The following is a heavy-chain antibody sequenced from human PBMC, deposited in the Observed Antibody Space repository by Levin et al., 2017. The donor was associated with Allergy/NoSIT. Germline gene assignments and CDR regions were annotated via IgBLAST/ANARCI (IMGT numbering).Heavy chain of an antibody. V-gene: IGHV4-34*01. J-gene: IGHJ4*02. Sequence: SETLSLTCAVYGGSFSGYYWSWIRQPPGKGLEWIGEINHSGSTNYNPSLKSRVTISVDTSKNQFSLKLSSVTAADTAVYYCARSGSRLRFSTPFDYWGQGTLVTVSS. CDR2: INHSGST. D-gene: IGHD5-12*01. CDR1: GGSFSGYY. CDR3: ARSGSRLRFSTPFDY.